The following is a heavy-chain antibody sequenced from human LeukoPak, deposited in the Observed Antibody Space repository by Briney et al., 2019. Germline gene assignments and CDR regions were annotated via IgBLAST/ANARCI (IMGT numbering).Heavy chain of an antibody. CDR1: GGSISSYY. D-gene: IGHD6-13*01. Sequence: PSETLSLTCTVSGGSISSYYWSWIRQPPGKGLEWIGYIYHSGSTYYNPSLKSRVTISVDRSKNQFSLKLSSVTAADTAVYYCAREEDGSSSWDHDAFDIWGQGTMVTVSS. CDR2: IYHSGST. V-gene: IGHV4-59*12. CDR3: AREEDGSSSWDHDAFDI. J-gene: IGHJ3*02.